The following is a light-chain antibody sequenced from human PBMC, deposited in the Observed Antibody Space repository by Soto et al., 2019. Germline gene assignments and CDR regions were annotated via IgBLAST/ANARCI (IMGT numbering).Light chain of an antibody. J-gene: IGKJ1*01. CDR2: AAS. CDR3: QKYNSALWT. CDR1: QGIRNY. Sequence: DIQMTQSPSSLSASVGDRVTITCRAIQGIRNYLAWYQQKPGKVPNLLIYAASTLQSGVTSLFSGTGSGTDFTLTIISLQPEDVATYYCQKYNSALWTFGQGKKVEIK. V-gene: IGKV1-27*01.